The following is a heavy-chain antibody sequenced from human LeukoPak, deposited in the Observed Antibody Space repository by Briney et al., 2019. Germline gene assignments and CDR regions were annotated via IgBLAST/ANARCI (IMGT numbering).Heavy chain of an antibody. CDR3: ARDSRGAFDY. CDR2: IKQDGSEK. D-gene: IGHD3-10*01. Sequence: GGSLRLSCAASGFTFSSYWMSWVRQAPGKGLEGVANIKQDGSEKYYVDSVKGRFTISRDNAKTSLYLQMNSLSAEDTAVYYCARDSRGAFDYWGQGTLVTVSS. CDR1: GFTFSSYW. J-gene: IGHJ4*02. V-gene: IGHV3-7*01.